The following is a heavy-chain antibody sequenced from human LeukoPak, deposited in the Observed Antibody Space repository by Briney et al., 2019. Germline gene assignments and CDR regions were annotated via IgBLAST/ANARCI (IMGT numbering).Heavy chain of an antibody. V-gene: IGHV1-8*01. D-gene: IGHD3-22*01. Sequence: ASVKVSCKASGYTFTSYDINWVRQAAGQGLEWMGWMNPNSGDTGYTQKFQGRVTMTRDTSTGTAFMELSSLRSEDTAVYYCARRADHYDSSCYQHWGQGTLVTVSP. CDR3: ARRADHYDSSCYQH. CDR2: MNPNSGDT. J-gene: IGHJ4*02. CDR1: GYTFTSYD.